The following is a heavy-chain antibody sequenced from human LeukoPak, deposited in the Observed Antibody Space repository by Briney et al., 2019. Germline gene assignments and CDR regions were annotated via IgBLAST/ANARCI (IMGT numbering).Heavy chain of an antibody. CDR3: ARGGNYYDSSGYLDAFDI. V-gene: IGHV1-46*01. CDR1: GYTFTSYY. Sequence: ASVKVSCKASGYTFTSYYMHWVRQAPGQGLEWMGIINPSGGSTSYAQKFQGRVTMTRDTSTSTVYMELSSLRSEDTAVYYCARGGNYYDSSGYLDAFDIWGQGTMVTVSS. J-gene: IGHJ3*02. D-gene: IGHD3-22*01. CDR2: INPSGGST.